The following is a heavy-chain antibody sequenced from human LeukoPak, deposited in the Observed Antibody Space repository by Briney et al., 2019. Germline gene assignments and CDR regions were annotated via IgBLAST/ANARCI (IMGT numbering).Heavy chain of an antibody. CDR3: ARGYCSSTSCYPLIDY. J-gene: IGHJ4*02. D-gene: IGHD2-2*01. CDR2: IWYDGSNK. V-gene: IGHV3-33*01. Sequence: GRSLRLSWAASGFTFSTYGMHWVRQAPGKGQEWVAVIWYDGSNKYYADSVKGRFTISRDNSKNTLYLQMNSLRAEDTAVYYCARGYCSSTSCYPLIDYWGQGTLVTVSS. CDR1: GFTFSTYG.